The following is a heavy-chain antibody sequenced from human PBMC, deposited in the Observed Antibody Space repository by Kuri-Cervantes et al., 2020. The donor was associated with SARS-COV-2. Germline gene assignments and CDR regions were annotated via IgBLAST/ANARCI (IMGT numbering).Heavy chain of an antibody. CDR1: GGSISSSSYY. J-gene: IGHJ5*02. D-gene: IGHD3-3*01. V-gene: IGHV4-39*01. Sequence: GSLRLSCTVSGGSISSSSYYWGWIRQPPGKGLEWIGSIYYSGSTYYNPSLKSRVTISVDTSKNQFSLKLSSVTAADTAVYCCARQMMSSITIFGVVITRNWFDPWGQGTLVTVSS. CDR2: IYYSGST. CDR3: ARQMMSSITIFGVVITRNWFDP.